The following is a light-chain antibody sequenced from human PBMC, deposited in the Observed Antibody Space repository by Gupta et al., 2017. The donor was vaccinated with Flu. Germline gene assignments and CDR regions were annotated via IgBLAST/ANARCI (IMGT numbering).Light chain of an antibody. CDR3: QSTDSSGTDTI. V-gene: IGLV3-25*02. Sequence: SYALTQPPPVSVSPGQTARITCSGDAMPKRYIHWYQQKPGQAPMLSIYKDTERPSRIPARFSVSSSGTTVTLTLSGVQAEDEADYFCQSTDSSGTDTIFGGGTKLTVL. J-gene: IGLJ2*01. CDR2: KDT. CDR1: AMPKRY.